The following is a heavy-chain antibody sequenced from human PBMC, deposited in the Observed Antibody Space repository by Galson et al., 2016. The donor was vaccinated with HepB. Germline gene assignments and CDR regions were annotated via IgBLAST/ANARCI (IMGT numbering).Heavy chain of an antibody. V-gene: IGHV4-59*01. Sequence: ETLYLPCTVSGGSMSTYYWRWIRQPPGKGLEWIGYIYYRGSTNCNPSLKSRVTISVDTSKNQFSLKLSSVTAADTAVYFCARSALDYDISAGYYRPLAMDVWGQGTTVTVS. J-gene: IGHJ6*02. D-gene: IGHD3-9*01. CDR2: IYYRGST. CDR1: GGSMSTYY. CDR3: ARSALDYDISAGYYRPLAMDV.